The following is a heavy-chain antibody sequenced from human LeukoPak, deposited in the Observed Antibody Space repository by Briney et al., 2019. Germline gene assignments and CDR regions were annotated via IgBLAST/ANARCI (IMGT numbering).Heavy chain of an antibody. J-gene: IGHJ3*02. D-gene: IGHD6-19*01. CDR3: AREESSGWYRGPNAFDI. Sequence: SVKVSCKASGGTFSSYAISWVRQAPGQGLEWMGGIIPIFGTANYAQKFQGRVTITADKSTSTAYMELSSLGSEGTAVYYCAREESSGWYRGPNAFDIWGQGTMVTVSS. CDR1: GGTFSSYA. CDR2: IIPIFGTA. V-gene: IGHV1-69*06.